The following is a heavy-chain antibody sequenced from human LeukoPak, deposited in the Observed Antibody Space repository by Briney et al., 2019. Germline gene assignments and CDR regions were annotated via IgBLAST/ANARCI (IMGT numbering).Heavy chain of an antibody. Sequence: ASVKVSCKASGYTFTSYYMHWVRQAPGQGLEWMGIINPSGGSTSYAQKFQGRVTMTRDTSTSTVYMELSSLRSEDTAVYYCARGFSRPITTVTTRMTYWYFDLWGRGTLVTVSS. CDR1: GYTFTSYY. D-gene: IGHD4-17*01. J-gene: IGHJ2*01. CDR2: INPSGGST. V-gene: IGHV1-46*01. CDR3: ARGFSRPITTVTTRMTYWYFDL.